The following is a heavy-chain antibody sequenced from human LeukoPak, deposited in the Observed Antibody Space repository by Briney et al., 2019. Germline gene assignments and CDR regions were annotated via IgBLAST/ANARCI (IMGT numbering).Heavy chain of an antibody. J-gene: IGHJ6*03. D-gene: IGHD5-12*01. CDR2: INPSGGST. V-gene: IGHV1-46*01. CDR1: GYTFTSNY. Sequence: ASVKVSCKASGYTFTSNYMHWVRQAPGQGLEWMGIINPSGGSTSYAQKFQGRVTMTRDTSTSTVYMELSSLRSEDTAVYYCAREEIVAAAYFYYYYYMDVWGKGTTVTVSS. CDR3: AREEIVAAAYFYYYYYMDV.